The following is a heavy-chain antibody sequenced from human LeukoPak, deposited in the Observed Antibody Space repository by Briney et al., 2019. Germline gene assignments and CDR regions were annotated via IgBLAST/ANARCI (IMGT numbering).Heavy chain of an antibody. CDR1: GYTFTCYY. J-gene: IGHJ4*02. Sequence: ASVKVSCKASGYTFTCYYMHWVRQAPGQGLEWMGWINPNSGGTNYAQKFQGRVTMTRDTSISTAYMELSRLRSDDTAVYYCADLTTYSSGEFDYWGQGTLVTVSS. V-gene: IGHV1-2*02. D-gene: IGHD6-19*01. CDR3: ADLTTYSSGEFDY. CDR2: INPNSGGT.